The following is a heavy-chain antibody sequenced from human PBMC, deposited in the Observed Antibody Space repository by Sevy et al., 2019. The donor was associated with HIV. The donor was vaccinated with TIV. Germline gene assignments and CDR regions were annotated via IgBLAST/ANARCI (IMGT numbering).Heavy chain of an antibody. Sequence: GGSLRLSCVVSGFTFSTYAMHWVRQAPGKGLEWISYITTSSSIIYYADSVKGRFTISRDNAKNSLYLQMSSLRVEDTAMYYCARSFYDSSGFSGYYHLDYWGQGTLVTVSS. J-gene: IGHJ4*02. CDR2: ITTSSSII. CDR1: GFTFSTYA. V-gene: IGHV3-48*01. CDR3: ARSFYDSSGFSGYYHLDY. D-gene: IGHD3-22*01.